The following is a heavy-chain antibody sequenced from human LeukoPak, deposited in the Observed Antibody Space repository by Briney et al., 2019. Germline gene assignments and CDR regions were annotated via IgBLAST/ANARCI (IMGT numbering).Heavy chain of an antibody. Sequence: SETLSLTCTVSGGSISCYYWSWIRQPPGKGLEWIGYIYYSGSTNYNPSLKSRVTISVDTSKNQFSLKLSSVTAADTAVYYCARGSWTYYYGMDVWGQGTTVTVSS. J-gene: IGHJ6*02. CDR1: GGSISCYY. V-gene: IGHV4-59*01. CDR3: ARGSWTYYYGMDV. CDR2: IYYSGST. D-gene: IGHD2-15*01.